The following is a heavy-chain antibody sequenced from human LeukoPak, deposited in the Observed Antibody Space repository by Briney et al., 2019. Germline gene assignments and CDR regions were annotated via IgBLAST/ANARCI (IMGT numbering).Heavy chain of an antibody. CDR3: ARGDDFRDFDY. CDR2: IQYDGTNK. D-gene: IGHD3-3*01. V-gene: IGHV3-30*02. CDR1: RFTFSSYG. Sequence: GGSLRLSCAASRFTFSSYGTHWVRQAPGKGLEWVAFIQYDGTNKYYADSVKGRFTISRDNSKNTLYLQMNSLRAEDTAVYYCARGDDFRDFDYWGQGTLVTVSS. J-gene: IGHJ4*02.